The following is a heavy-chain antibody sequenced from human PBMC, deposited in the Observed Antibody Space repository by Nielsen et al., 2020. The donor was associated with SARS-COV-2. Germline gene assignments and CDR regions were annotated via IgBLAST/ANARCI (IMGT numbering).Heavy chain of an antibody. D-gene: IGHD2-15*01. V-gene: IGHV3-11*06. Sequence: GESLNISCAASGFTFSDYYMFWIRQAPGKGLEWVSYISNSSIYRNYADSVKGRFTLSRDTAKNSLYLQMSSLRADDTAVYYCARGGETLGMAAAAHLADNWGQGTLVTVSS. CDR1: GFTFSDYY. J-gene: IGHJ4*02. CDR2: ISNSSIYR. CDR3: ARGGETLGMAAAAHLADN.